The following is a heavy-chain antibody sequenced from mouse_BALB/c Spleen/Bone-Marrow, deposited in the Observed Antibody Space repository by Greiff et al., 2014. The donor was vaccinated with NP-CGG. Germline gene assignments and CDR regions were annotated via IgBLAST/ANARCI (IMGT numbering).Heavy chain of an antibody. V-gene: IGHV1S56*01. CDR1: GYTFTSYY. Sequence: QVQLKESGPELVKPGASVRISCKASGYTFTSYYIHWVKQRPGQGLEWIGWIYPGNVNTKYNEKFKGKATLTADKSSSTAYMQLSSLTSGDSAVYFCARRYDDYFDYWGQGTTLTVSS. D-gene: IGHD2-14*01. CDR2: IYPGNVNT. CDR3: ARRYDDYFDY. J-gene: IGHJ2*01.